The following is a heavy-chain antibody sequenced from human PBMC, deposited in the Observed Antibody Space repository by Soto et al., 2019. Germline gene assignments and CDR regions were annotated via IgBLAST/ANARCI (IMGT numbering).Heavy chain of an antibody. Sequence: ASVKVSCKVFGYTFSTYGLSWVRQAPGQGLEWMGWVSPYNGNTYYAPGLRGRVTMTTDTSTNTAYMSLRSLRSDDTAIYYCVRGGILEANRPYYYYGLDVWGQGTPVTVSS. V-gene: IGHV1-18*01. CDR3: VRGGILEANRPYYYYGLDV. D-gene: IGHD1-1*01. CDR2: VSPYNGNT. CDR1: GYTFSTYG. J-gene: IGHJ6*02.